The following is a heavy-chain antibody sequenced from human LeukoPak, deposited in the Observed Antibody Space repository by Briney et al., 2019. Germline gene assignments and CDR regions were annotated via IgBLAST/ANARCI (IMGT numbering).Heavy chain of an antibody. CDR2: IYHSGST. Sequence: SETLSLTCTVSGGSISSGGYYWSWIRQPPGKGLEWIGYIYHSGSTYYNPSLKSRVTISVDRSKNQFSLKLSSVTAADTAVYYCARGVPEFGVATITKLDYWGQGTLVTVSS. CDR1: GGSISSGGYY. CDR3: ARGVPEFGVATITKLDY. J-gene: IGHJ4*02. V-gene: IGHV4-30-2*01. D-gene: IGHD5-12*01.